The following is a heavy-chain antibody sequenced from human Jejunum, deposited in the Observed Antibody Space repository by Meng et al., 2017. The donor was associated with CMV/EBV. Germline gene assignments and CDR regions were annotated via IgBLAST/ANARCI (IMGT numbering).Heavy chain of an antibody. CDR2: MSGSGHRT. V-gene: IGHV3-23*01. D-gene: IGHD6-19*01. J-gene: IGHJ3*01. Sequence: NTNAMSWVRKAPGKGPEWVSAMSGSGHRTYYSDSVRDRFTVSRDNAQSTLYLHMSSLRAEDTAIYYCAKEKVVSWAGSVGFDVWGRGTMVTVSS. CDR3: AKEKVVSWAGSVGFDV. CDR1: NTNA.